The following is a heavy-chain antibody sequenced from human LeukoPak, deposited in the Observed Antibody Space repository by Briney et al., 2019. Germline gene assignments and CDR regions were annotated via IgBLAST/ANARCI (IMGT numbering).Heavy chain of an antibody. J-gene: IGHJ4*02. V-gene: IGHV4-59*08. CDR1: GVSINSHY. CDR3: ARRDAGWNYCDY. CDR2: ISDKGTT. Sequence: SETLSLTCAVSGVSINSHYWSWIRQSPGRGLERIGHISDKGTTKYNPSLKSRVIIWADTSKNHLSLNLTSVLAADTATYYCARRDAGWNYCDYWGQGILVTVSS. D-gene: IGHD6-19*01.